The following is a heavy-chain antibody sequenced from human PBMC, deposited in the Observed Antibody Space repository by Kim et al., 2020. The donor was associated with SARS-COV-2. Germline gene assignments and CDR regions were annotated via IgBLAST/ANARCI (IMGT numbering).Heavy chain of an antibody. V-gene: IGHV1-69*02. Sequence: SVKVSCKASGGTFSSYSISWVRQAPGQGLEWMGRIIPILGIANYARKFQGRVTITADKSTSTAYMDLSSLRSDDTAVCYCATGEGEFQLQLGLYYYYYGMDIWGQGTTVTVSS. CDR3: ATGEGEFQLQLGLYYYYYGMDI. J-gene: IGHJ6*02. CDR1: GGTFSSYS. CDR2: IIPILGIA. D-gene: IGHD2-2*01.